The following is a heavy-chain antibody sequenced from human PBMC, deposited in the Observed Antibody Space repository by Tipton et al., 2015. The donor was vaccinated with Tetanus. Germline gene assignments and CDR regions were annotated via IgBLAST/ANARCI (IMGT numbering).Heavy chain of an antibody. D-gene: IGHD3-10*01. V-gene: IGHV4-4*07. CDR2: IYINGRN. J-gene: IGHJ5*02. CDR1: GDSISSNY. CDR3: ARDRGFTAFIYFGP. Sequence: TLSLTCTVSGDSISSNYWSWIRQPAGKGPEWIGRIYINGRNNYNPSLKSRVTMSIDTAKNQFSLNLRSVTAADTAVYYCARDRGFTAFIYFGPSGHGTLVTVSS.